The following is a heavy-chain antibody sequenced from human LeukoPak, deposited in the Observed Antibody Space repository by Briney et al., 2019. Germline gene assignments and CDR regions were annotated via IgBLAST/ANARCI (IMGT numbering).Heavy chain of an antibody. Sequence: SETLSLTCTVSGASISSYYWTWIRQPPGKELEWIGYIHYSGSSSHNPSLKSRATISVDTSKNQISLKLTSVTAADTAVYYCARSGSSGYYYWGQGTLVTVSS. D-gene: IGHD3-22*01. V-gene: IGHV4-59*01. CDR3: ARSGSSGYYY. CDR1: GASISSYY. CDR2: IHYSGSS. J-gene: IGHJ4*02.